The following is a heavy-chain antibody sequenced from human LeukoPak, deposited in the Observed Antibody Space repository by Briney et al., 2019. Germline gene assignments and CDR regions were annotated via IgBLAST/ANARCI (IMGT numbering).Heavy chain of an antibody. CDR3: AREPQYYYDSSGYYAVAFDI. Sequence: SETLSLTCTVSGGSISSYYWSWIRQPPGKGLEWIGYIYYSGSTNYNPSLKSRVTMSVDTSKNQFSLKLSSVTAADTAVYYCAREPQYYYDSSGYYAVAFDIWGQGTMVTVSS. V-gene: IGHV4-59*12. J-gene: IGHJ3*02. CDR1: GGSISSYY. D-gene: IGHD3-22*01. CDR2: IYYSGST.